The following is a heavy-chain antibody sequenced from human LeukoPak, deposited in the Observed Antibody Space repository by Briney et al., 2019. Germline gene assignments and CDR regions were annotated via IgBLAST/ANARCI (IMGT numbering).Heavy chain of an antibody. V-gene: IGHV4-59*01. CDR2: ISYSGST. D-gene: IGHD2-2*01. J-gene: IGHJ4*02. Sequence: SETLSLTCAVSGGSITPYYWNWLRQPPGKGLEWIGYISYSGSTNYNPSLKSRITISVDMSKNQFSLDLSSVTAADTAVYYCARTSTSFDDWGQGTLVTVSS. CDR3: ARTSTSFDD. CDR1: GGSITPYY.